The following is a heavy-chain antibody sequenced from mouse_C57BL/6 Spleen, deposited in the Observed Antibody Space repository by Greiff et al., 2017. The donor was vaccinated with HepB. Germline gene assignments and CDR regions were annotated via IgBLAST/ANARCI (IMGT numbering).Heavy chain of an antibody. Sequence: QVQLQQPGAELVMPGASVKLSCKASGYTFTSYWMHWVKQRPGQGLEWIGEIDPSDSYTNYNQKFKGKSTLTVDKSSSTAYMQLSSQTSDDSAVYYCARGPGSSYLYAMDYWGQGTSVTVSS. CDR1: GYTFTSYW. CDR3: ARGPGSSYLYAMDY. V-gene: IGHV1-69*01. CDR2: IDPSDSYT. J-gene: IGHJ4*01. D-gene: IGHD1-1*01.